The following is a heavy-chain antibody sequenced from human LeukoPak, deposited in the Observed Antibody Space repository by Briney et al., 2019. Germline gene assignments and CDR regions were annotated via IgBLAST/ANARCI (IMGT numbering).Heavy chain of an antibody. Sequence: SQTLSLTCTVSGGSISSGSCYWSWIRQPAGKGLEWIGRIYTSGSTNYNPSLKRRVTISVDTSKNQFSLKLSSVTAADTAVYYCARDGYCSGGSCYSYYYYYMDVWGKGTTVTVSS. J-gene: IGHJ6*03. V-gene: IGHV4-61*02. CDR3: ARDGYCSGGSCYSYYYYYMDV. CDR2: IYTSGST. CDR1: GGSISSGSCY. D-gene: IGHD2-15*01.